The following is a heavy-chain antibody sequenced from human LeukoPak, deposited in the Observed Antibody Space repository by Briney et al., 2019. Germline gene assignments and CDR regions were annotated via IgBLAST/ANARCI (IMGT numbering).Heavy chain of an antibody. CDR3: AAGILTGSDAFDI. CDR2: INAGNGNT. Sequence: ASEKVSCKASGYTFTSYAMHWVRQAPGQRLEWMGWINAGNGNTKYSQKFQGRVTITRDTSASTAYMELSSLRSEDTAVYYCAAGILTGSDAFDIWGQGTMVTVSS. J-gene: IGHJ3*02. D-gene: IGHD3-9*01. V-gene: IGHV1-3*01. CDR1: GYTFTSYA.